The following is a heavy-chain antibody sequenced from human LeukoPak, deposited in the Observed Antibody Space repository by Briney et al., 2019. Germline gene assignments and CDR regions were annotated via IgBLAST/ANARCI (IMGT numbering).Heavy chain of an antibody. J-gene: IGHJ3*02. CDR3: ARFSPRPSAFDI. D-gene: IGHD6-6*01. Sequence: SETLSLTCTVSGGSISSGGYYWSWIRQHPGKGLEWIGYIYYSGSTDYNPSLKSRVTLSVDPSKNQFSLKLSSVTAADTAVYYCARFSPRPSAFDIWGQGTMVTVSS. CDR1: GGSISSGGYY. CDR2: IYYSGST. V-gene: IGHV4-31*03.